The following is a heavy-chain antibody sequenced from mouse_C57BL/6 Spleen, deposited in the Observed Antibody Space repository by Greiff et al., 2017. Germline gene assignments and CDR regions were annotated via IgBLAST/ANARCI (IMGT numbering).Heavy chain of an antibody. CDR1: GYTFTNYW. CDR3: ASVYYGNYSWYFDV. V-gene: IGHV1-63*01. J-gene: IGHJ1*03. Sequence: VQLQQSGAELVRPGTSVKMSCKASGYTFTNYWIGWAKQRPGHGLEWIGDIYPGGGYTNYNQKFKGKSTLTVDKSSSTAYMQLSSLTSEDSAVYYCASVYYGNYSWYFDVWGTATTVTVSS. CDR2: IYPGGGYT. D-gene: IGHD2-1*01.